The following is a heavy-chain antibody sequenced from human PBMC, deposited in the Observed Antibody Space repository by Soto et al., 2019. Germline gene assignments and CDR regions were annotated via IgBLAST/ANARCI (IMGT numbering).Heavy chain of an antibody. D-gene: IGHD3-10*01. CDR1: GGTFNTYA. Sequence: QVQLVQSGAEMNKPGSSVKVSCQSSGGTFNTYAMNWVRQAPGQGPEWLGDISPMFGAANYAPKFQGRVTSTADESTGTWYMQLSSLTSEDTALYFCAREVQVHTPAFVYWGQGTLVTVSS. CDR3: AREVQVHTPAFVY. J-gene: IGHJ4*02. CDR2: ISPMFGAA. V-gene: IGHV1-69*19.